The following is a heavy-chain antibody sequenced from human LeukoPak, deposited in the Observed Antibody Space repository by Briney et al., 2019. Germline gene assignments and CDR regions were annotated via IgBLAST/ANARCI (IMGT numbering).Heavy chain of an antibody. D-gene: IGHD3-22*01. CDR3: ATIAQYYYDSSGYYPGAFDI. Sequence: ASVKVSCKVSGYTLTELSMHWVRQPPGKGLEWMGGFDPEDGETIYAQKFQGRVTMTEDTSTDTAYMELSSLRSEDTAVYYCATIAQYYYDSSGYYPGAFDIWGQGTMVTVSS. CDR2: FDPEDGET. J-gene: IGHJ3*02. V-gene: IGHV1-24*01. CDR1: GYTLTELS.